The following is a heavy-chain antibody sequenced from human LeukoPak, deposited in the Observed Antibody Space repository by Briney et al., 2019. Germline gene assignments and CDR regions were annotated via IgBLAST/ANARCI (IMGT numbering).Heavy chain of an antibody. D-gene: IGHD1-26*01. V-gene: IGHV3-30*03. Sequence: GRSLGLSCAASGFTFSSYGMHWVRQAPGKGLEWVAVISYDGSNKYYADFVKGRFTISRDNSKNTLYLQMNSLRAEDTAVYNCARDRGSREDGMDVWGQGTTVTVSS. CDR3: ARDRGSREDGMDV. CDR2: ISYDGSNK. J-gene: IGHJ6*02. CDR1: GFTFSSYG.